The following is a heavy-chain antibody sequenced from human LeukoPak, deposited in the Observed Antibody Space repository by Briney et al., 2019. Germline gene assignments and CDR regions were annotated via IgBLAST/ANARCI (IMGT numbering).Heavy chain of an antibody. CDR2: IRNRTYGGTT. Sequence: PGRSLRLSCAVSGFSFSDYSISWFRQAPGKGLEWVGFIRNRTYGGTTEYAASVKGRFTILRDDSTSIAYLQMNSLKTEDTAMYCCTRGVEMTTISPYYWGQGTLVTVPS. D-gene: IGHD5-24*01. V-gene: IGHV3-49*03. J-gene: IGHJ4*02. CDR1: GFSFSDYS. CDR3: TRGVEMTTISPYY.